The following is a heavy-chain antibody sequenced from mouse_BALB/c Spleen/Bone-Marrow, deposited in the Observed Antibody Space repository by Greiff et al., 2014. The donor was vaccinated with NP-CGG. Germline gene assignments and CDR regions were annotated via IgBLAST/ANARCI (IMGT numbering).Heavy chain of an antibody. CDR3: ARINGYDY. CDR1: GYTFTSYW. J-gene: IGHJ2*01. D-gene: IGHD2-2*01. V-gene: IGHV1S81*02. Sequence: SGAELVKPGASVKLSCKASGYTFTSYWMHWVKQRPGQGLEWIGEIDPGTGRTDYNKKFKSRATLTVDKSSSTAYMHLSSLTSEDSAVYYCARINGYDYWGQGTTLTVSS. CDR2: IDPGTGRT.